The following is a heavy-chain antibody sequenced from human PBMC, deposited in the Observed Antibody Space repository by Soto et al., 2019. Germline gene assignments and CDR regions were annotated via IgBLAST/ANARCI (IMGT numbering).Heavy chain of an antibody. J-gene: IGHJ3*02. CDR2: ISAYNVNT. CDR1: GYTFTSYG. CDR3: AREGGEYSGSDAFDI. V-gene: IGHV1-18*01. D-gene: IGHD5-12*01. Sequence: ASLKVSCNSAGYTFTSYGIICVRHTPGQGLELIGWISAYNVNTNYAQKLQGRVTMTTDTSTSTAYMELRSLRSDDTAVYYCAREGGEYSGSDAFDIWGQGTMVTVSS.